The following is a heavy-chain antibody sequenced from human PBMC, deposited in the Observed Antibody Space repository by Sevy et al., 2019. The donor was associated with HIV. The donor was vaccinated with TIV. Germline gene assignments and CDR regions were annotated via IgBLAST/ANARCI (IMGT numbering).Heavy chain of an antibody. CDR3: VRDKEVGASILDA. D-gene: IGHD1-26*01. CDR2: IKQDGSET. CDR1: GFNVRKFW. Sequence: GGSLRLSCVASGFNVRKFWMSWVRQAPGKGLECVADIKQDGSETYYVDSVKGRFTISRDNAKNSLYLQMNSLRDEDTAMYFCVRDKEVGASILDAWGQGTPVTVSS. V-gene: IGHV3-7*03. J-gene: IGHJ5*02.